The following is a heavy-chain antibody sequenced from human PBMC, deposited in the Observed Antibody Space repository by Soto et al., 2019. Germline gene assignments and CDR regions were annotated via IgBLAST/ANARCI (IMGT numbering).Heavy chain of an antibody. Sequence: ASETLSLTETVSGGCISSGDYYWSWIRQPPGKGLEWIWYIYYSGITYYNPSLKSRVTISVDTSKNQFSLKLSSVTAADTAVYYSARGVNTRKPYYFDYWGQGTLVTVSS. V-gene: IGHV4-30-4*01. CDR3: ARGVNTRKPYYFDY. J-gene: IGHJ4*02. CDR1: GGCISSGDYY. CDR2: IYYSGIT. D-gene: IGHD4-17*01.